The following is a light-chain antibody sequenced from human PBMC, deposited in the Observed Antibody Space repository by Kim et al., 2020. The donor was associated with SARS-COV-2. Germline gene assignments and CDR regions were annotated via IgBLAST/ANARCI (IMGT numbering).Light chain of an antibody. V-gene: IGKV1-9*01. J-gene: IGKJ4*01. Sequence: DIQLTQSPSFLSASVGDRVTITCRASQDINSYLGWYQQKPGKAPKLLIFAASTLQSGVPSRFSGSGSGTEFTLTISSLQPEDFATYYCQQLRSYLFGGGTKVEIK. CDR2: AAS. CDR3: QQLRSYL. CDR1: QDINSY.